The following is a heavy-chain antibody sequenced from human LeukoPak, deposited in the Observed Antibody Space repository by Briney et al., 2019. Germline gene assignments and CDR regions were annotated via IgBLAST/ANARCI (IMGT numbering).Heavy chain of an antibody. J-gene: IGHJ5*02. CDR2: INSDGSST. CDR1: GFTFSSYW. D-gene: IGHD1-1*01. Sequence: GESLKISCAASGFTFSSYWMHWVRQAPGKGLVWVSRINSDGSSTSYADSVKGRFTISRDNAKNTLYLQTNSLRAEDTAVYYCARVVLEGFDPWGQGTLVTVSS. V-gene: IGHV3-74*01. CDR3: ARVVLEGFDP.